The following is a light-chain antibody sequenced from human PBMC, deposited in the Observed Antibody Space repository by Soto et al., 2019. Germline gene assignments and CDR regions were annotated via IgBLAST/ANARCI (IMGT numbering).Light chain of an antibody. V-gene: IGLV2-14*01. CDR3: RSYTSRSTYV. J-gene: IGLJ1*01. CDR1: SRDVGGYNY. Sequence: QSALTQPASVSGSPGQSITISCTGTSRDVGGYNYVSWYQQHPGKAPKLMIYDVSNRPSGVSNRFSGSKSGNTASLTISGLQAEDEADYYCRSYTSRSTYVFGTGTKLTVL. CDR2: DVS.